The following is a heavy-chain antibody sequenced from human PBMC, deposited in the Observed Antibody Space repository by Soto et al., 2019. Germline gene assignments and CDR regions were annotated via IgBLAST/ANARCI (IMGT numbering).Heavy chain of an antibody. Sequence: QVQLQESGPGLVKPSQTLSLTCTVSGGSISSGGYYWSWIRQHPGKGLEWIGYIYYSGSTYYNPSLKSGVTISVDTSKNQFSLKLSSVTAADTAVYYCARDYHSSSSRSGYGMDVWGQGTTVTVSS. D-gene: IGHD6-6*01. CDR2: IYYSGST. V-gene: IGHV4-31*03. CDR3: ARDYHSSSSRSGYGMDV. J-gene: IGHJ6*02. CDR1: GGSISSGGYY.